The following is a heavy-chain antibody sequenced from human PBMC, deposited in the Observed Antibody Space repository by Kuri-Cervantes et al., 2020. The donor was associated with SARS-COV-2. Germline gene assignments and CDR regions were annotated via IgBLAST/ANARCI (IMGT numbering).Heavy chain of an antibody. V-gene: IGHV4-4*02. CDR2: IYHSGST. CDR3: ARDTGYCGGDCSAFDI. D-gene: IGHD2-21*02. CDR1: GGSISSSNW. J-gene: IGHJ3*02. Sequence: SETLSLTCAVSGGSISSSNWWSWVRQPPGKGLEWIGEIYHSGSTNYNPSLKSRVTISVGKSKNQFSLKLSSVTAADTAVYYCARDTGYCGGDCSAFDIWGQGTMVTVSS.